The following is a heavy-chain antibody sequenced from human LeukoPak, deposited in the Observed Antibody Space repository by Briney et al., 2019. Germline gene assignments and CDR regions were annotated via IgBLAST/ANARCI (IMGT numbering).Heavy chain of an antibody. J-gene: IGHJ2*01. CDR2: IYHSGST. CDR3: ARVHYCSSTSCYRWWYFDL. V-gene: IGHV4-30-2*01. Sequence: SETLSLNCAVSGGSISSGGYSWSWIRQPPGKGLEWIGYIYHSGSTYYNPSLKSRVTISVDRSKNQFSLKLSSVTAADTAVYYCARVHYCSSTSCYRWWYFDLWGRGTLVTVSS. CDR1: GGSISSGGYS. D-gene: IGHD2-2*01.